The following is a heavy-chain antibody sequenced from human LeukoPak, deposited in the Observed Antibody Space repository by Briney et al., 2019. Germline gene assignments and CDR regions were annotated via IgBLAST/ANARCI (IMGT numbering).Heavy chain of an antibody. CDR2: ISASGST. CDR3: ATSSQSYESSGFYPY. D-gene: IGHD3-22*01. Sequence: PSETLSLTCTVPGDSISSYYWNWIRQPPGRGLEWIGYISASGSTNFNPSLKSRLTISIDMSKNQFSLKLSSVTAADTAVYYCATSSQSYESSGFYPYWDQGTLVTVSS. J-gene: IGHJ4*02. V-gene: IGHV4-59*01. CDR1: GDSISSYY.